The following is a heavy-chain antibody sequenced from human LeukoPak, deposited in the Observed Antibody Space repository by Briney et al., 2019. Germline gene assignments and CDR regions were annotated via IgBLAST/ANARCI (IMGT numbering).Heavy chain of an antibody. D-gene: IGHD6-13*01. CDR3: ARAARGSSWYFGC. CDR1: GFTFSSYW. J-gene: IGHJ4*02. CDR2: IKQDGSEK. Sequence: GGSLRLSCAASGFTFSSYWLSWVRQAPGKGLEWVANIKQDGSEKYYVDSVKGRFTISRDNAKNSLYLQMNSLRAEDTAVYYCARAARGSSWYFGCWGQGTLVTVSS. V-gene: IGHV3-7*01.